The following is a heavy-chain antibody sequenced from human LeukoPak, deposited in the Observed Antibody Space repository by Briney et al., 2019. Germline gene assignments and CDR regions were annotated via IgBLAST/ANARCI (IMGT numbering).Heavy chain of an antibody. CDR2: INPSGGST. J-gene: IGHJ5*02. CDR1: GYTFTSYY. Sequence: GASVKVSCKASGYTFTSYYMHWVRQAPGQGLEWMGIINPSGGSTSYAQKFQGRVTMTRDTSTSTVYMELSSLRSEDTAVYYCARMGPRYCSSTSCFTRGENWFDPWGQGTLVTVSS. CDR3: ARMGPRYCSSTSCFTRGENWFDP. V-gene: IGHV1-46*01. D-gene: IGHD2-2*01.